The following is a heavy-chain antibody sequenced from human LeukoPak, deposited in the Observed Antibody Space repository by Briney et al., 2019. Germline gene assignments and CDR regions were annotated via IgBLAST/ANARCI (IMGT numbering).Heavy chain of an antibody. J-gene: IGHJ4*02. CDR2: IAPSVDTT. Sequence: ASVKVSCKSFGFTFTNYLLHWVRQAPGQGLEWVGRIAPSVDTTNYAQKFRGRVTMTRDTSTSTVYMELSSLRSDDTAIYYCVREESGGYFDYWGLGTLVTVSS. V-gene: IGHV1-46*01. D-gene: IGHD2-8*02. CDR3: VREESGGYFDY. CDR1: GFTFTNYL.